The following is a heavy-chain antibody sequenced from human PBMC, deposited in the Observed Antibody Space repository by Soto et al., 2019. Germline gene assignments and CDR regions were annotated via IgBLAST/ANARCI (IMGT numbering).Heavy chain of an antibody. D-gene: IGHD3-3*01. V-gene: IGHV4-31*02. CDR2: IYYSGST. CDR3: PREVTIFRVVTKNWFDP. Sequence: PSETLSLTXTVSGGSISSGGYYWSWIRQHPGKGLEWIGYIYYSGSTYYNPSLKSRVTISVDTSKNQFSLKLSSVTAADTAVYYCPREVTIFRVVTKNWFDPWGQGTLVTVS. CDR1: GGSISSGGYY. J-gene: IGHJ5*02.